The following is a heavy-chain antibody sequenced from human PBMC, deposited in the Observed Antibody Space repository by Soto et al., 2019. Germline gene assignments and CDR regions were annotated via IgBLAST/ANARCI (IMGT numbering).Heavy chain of an antibody. V-gene: IGHV6-1*01. CDR2: TYYRSKWDN. CDR1: GDSVSSYSAT. D-gene: IGHD3-22*01. Sequence: PSQTLSLTCDISGDSVSSYSATWNWIRQSPSRGLEWLGRTYYRSKWDNDYAVFVKSRITINPDTSRNQFSLHLNSVTPEDTAVYYCTRGTYYHDTRGSYHLDYWGQGSLVTVSS. J-gene: IGHJ4*02. CDR3: TRGTYYHDTRGSYHLDY.